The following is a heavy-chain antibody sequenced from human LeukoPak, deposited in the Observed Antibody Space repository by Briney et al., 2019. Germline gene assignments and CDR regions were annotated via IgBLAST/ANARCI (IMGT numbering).Heavy chain of an antibody. J-gene: IGHJ4*02. D-gene: IGHD6-19*01. V-gene: IGHV3-30*02. Sequence: PGGSLGLSCAASGFTFSSYGMHWVRQAPGKGLEWVAFIRYDGSNKYYADSVKGRFTISRDNSMNTLYLQMNSLRAEDTAVYYCAKDRDSGWYLDYWGQGTLVTVSS. CDR2: IRYDGSNK. CDR3: AKDRDSGWYLDY. CDR1: GFTFSSYG.